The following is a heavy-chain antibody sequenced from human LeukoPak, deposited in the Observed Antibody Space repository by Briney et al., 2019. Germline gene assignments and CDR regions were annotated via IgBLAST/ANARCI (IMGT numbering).Heavy chain of an antibody. CDR1: GYIFTGYF. Sequence: ASVKGSCKASGYIFTGYFMNWVRQAPGQGLEWMGWINPNSGGANYAQKFQGRVTMTRDTSISTAYMELSSVRSDDTAVYYCARGSSERDWFDLWGQGTLVTVSS. J-gene: IGHJ5*02. D-gene: IGHD1-1*01. CDR2: INPNSGGA. V-gene: IGHV1-2*02. CDR3: ARGSSERDWFDL.